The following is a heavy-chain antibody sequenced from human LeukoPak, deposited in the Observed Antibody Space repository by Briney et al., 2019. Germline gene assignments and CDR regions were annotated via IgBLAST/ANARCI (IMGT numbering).Heavy chain of an antibody. Sequence: PGGSLRLSCAASGFTFSSYAMHWVRQAPGKGLEWVAVISYDGSNKYYADSVKGRFTISRDNSKNTLYLQMISLRAEDTAVYYCARDAEEHQYNWGSNNWFDPWGQGTLVTVSS. V-gene: IGHV3-30*01. J-gene: IGHJ5*02. D-gene: IGHD3-16*01. CDR1: GFTFSSYA. CDR3: ARDAEEHQYNWGSNNWFDP. CDR2: ISYDGSNK.